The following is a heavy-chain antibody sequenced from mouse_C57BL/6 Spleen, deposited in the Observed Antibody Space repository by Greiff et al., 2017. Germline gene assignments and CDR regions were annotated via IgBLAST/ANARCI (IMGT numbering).Heavy chain of an antibody. CDR3: VRGGDYYGSSYGYFDV. D-gene: IGHD1-1*01. J-gene: IGHJ1*03. CDR1: GFSFNTYA. V-gene: IGHV10-3*01. Sequence: EVMLVESGGGLVQPKGSLKLSCAASGFSFNTYAMHWVRQAPGKGLEWVARIRSKSSNYATYYADSVKDRFTISRDDSQSMLYLQMNNLKTEDTAMYYCVRGGDYYGSSYGYFDVWGTGTTVTVSS. CDR2: IRSKSSNYAT.